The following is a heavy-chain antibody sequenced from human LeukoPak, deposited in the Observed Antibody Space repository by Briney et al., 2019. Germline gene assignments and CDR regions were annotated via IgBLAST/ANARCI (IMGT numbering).Heavy chain of an antibody. CDR3: AREKPDYGDPY. CDR1: GFTFSSYG. D-gene: IGHD4-17*01. J-gene: IGHJ4*02. Sequence: GRSLRLSCAASGFTFSSYGMHWVRQAPGKGLEWVAVIWYDGSNKYYADSVKGRFTISRDNAKNSLYLQMNSLRAEDTAVYYCAREKPDYGDPYWGQGTLVTVSS. V-gene: IGHV3-33*01. CDR2: IWYDGSNK.